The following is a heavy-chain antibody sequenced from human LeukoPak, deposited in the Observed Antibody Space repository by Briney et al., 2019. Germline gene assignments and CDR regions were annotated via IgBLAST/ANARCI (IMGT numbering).Heavy chain of an antibody. D-gene: IGHD1-14*01. CDR1: GYTFTSYA. CDR2: SNAGNGNT. Sequence: ASVKVSCKASGYTFTSYAMHWVRQAPGQRLEWMGWSNAGNGNTKYSQEFQGRVTITRDTSASTAYMELSSLRSEDMAVYYCARDGNHTVYPYYYYYYYMDVWGKGTTVTVSS. CDR3: ARDGNHTVYPYYYYYYYMDV. J-gene: IGHJ6*03. V-gene: IGHV1-3*02.